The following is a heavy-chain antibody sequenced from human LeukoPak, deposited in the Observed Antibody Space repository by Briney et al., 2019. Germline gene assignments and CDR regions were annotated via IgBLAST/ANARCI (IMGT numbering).Heavy chain of an antibody. CDR3: ARGRAGNYYNHNDY. V-gene: IGHV3-21*01. D-gene: IGHD3-10*01. CDR1: GFTFSSYS. Sequence: GGFLRLSCAASGFTFSSYSMNWVRQAPGKGLEWVSSISSSSSYIYYADSVKGRFTISRDNAKNSLYLQMNSLRAEDTAVYYCARGRAGNYYNHNDYWGQGTLVTVSS. CDR2: ISSSSSYI. J-gene: IGHJ4*01.